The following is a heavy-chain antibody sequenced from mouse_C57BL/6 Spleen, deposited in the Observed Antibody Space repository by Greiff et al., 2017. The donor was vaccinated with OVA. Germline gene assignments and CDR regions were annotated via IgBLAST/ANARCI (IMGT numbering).Heavy chain of an antibody. D-gene: IGHD1-1*01. J-gene: IGHJ3*01. CDR3: ARGGPIATVGAKGFAY. CDR2: IYPRSGNT. Sequence: QVQLQQSGAELARPGASVKLSCKASGYTFTSYGISWVKQRTGQGLEWIGEIYPRSGNTYYNEKFKGKATLTAAKSSSTAYMELRSLTSEDSAVYFCARGGPIATVGAKGFAYWGQGTLVTVSA. V-gene: IGHV1-81*01. CDR1: GYTFTSYG.